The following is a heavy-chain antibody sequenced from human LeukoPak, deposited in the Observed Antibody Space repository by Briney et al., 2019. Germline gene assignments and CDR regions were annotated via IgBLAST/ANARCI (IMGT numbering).Heavy chain of an antibody. Sequence: SETPSLTCTVSGGSISSYYWSWIRQPPGKGLEWIGYIYYSGSTNYNPSLKSRVTISVDTSKNQFSLKLSSVTAADTAVYYCARGAETAMGDYWGQGTLVTVSS. D-gene: IGHD5-18*01. CDR2: IYYSGST. J-gene: IGHJ4*02. CDR1: GGSISSYY. CDR3: ARGAETAMGDY. V-gene: IGHV4-59*01.